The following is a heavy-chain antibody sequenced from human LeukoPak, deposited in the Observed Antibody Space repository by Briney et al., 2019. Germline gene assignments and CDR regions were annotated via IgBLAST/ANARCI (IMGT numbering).Heavy chain of an antibody. J-gene: IGHJ6*02. CDR2: ISWNSGSI. CDR1: GFTFDDYA. Sequence: GGSLRLSCAASGFTFDDYAMHWVRQAPGKGLEWVSGISWNSGSIGYADSVKGRFTISRDNAKNSLYPQMNSLRAEDTALYYCAKDMSAVITTMGQAYGMDVWGQGTTVTVSS. CDR3: AKDMSAVITTMGQAYGMDV. D-gene: IGHD3-22*01. V-gene: IGHV3-9*01.